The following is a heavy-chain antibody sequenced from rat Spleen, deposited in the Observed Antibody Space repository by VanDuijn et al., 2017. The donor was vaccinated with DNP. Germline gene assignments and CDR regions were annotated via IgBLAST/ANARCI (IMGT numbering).Heavy chain of an antibody. CDR1: GFTFSSYW. CDR3: TRQYYYSGDDNWFAY. V-gene: IGHV5-58*01. Sequence: EVQLVETGGGLVQPGRSLKLSCVASGFTFSSYWMYWIRQAPGKGLEWVASINTDGGSTYYPDSVKGRFTISRDNAKSSLHLQMNSLKSEDTATYYCTRQYYYSGDDNWFAYWGQGTLVTVSS. CDR2: INTDGGST. D-gene: IGHD1-1*01. J-gene: IGHJ3*01.